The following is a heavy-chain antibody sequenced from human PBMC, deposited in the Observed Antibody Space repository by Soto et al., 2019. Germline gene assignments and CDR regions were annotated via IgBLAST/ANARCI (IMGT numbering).Heavy chain of an antibody. CDR3: ARDLGYCSGGSYYSLDY. Sequence: EVQLVESGGGLVKPGGSLRLPCAASGFTFSSYSMNWVRQAPGKGLEWVSSISSSSSYIYYADSVKGRFTISRDNAKNSLYLQMNSLRAEDTAVYYCARDLGYCSGGSYYSLDYWGQGTLVTVSS. D-gene: IGHD2-15*01. J-gene: IGHJ4*02. V-gene: IGHV3-21*01. CDR2: ISSSSSYI. CDR1: GFTFSSYS.